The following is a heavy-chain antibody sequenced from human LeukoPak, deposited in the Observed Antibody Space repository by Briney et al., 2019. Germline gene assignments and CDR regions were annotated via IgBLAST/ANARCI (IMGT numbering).Heavy chain of an antibody. D-gene: IGHD5-24*01. V-gene: IGHV4-38-2*02. Sequence: SETLSLTCTVSGYSISSGYYWGWIRQPPGKGLEWIGYIHYLDTKYNPSLKSRVTISADTSKNEFSLNLISVTAADTAVYYCARGYGYNSEYWGQGILVTVSS. CDR2: IHYLDT. CDR3: ARGYGYNSEY. J-gene: IGHJ4*02. CDR1: GYSISSGYY.